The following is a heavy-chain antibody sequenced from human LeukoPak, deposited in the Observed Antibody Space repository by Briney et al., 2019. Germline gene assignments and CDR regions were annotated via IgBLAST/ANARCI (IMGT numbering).Heavy chain of an antibody. V-gene: IGHV1-69*04. Sequence: SVKVSCKASGGTFSSYTISWVRQAPGQGLEWMGRIIPILGIANYAQMFQGRVTITADKSTSTAYMELSSLRSEDTAVYYCARDRGSYSPFDYWGQGTLVTVSS. D-gene: IGHD1-26*01. CDR1: GGTFSSYT. J-gene: IGHJ4*02. CDR2: IIPILGIA. CDR3: ARDRGSYSPFDY.